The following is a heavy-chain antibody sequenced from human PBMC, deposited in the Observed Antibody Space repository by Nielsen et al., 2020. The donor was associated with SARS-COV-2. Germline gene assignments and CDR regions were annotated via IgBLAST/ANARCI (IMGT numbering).Heavy chain of an antibody. V-gene: IGHV3-30*18. CDR3: AKDWTAIVVVPSGGVDY. CDR1: GFTFSTYG. D-gene: IGHD2-15*01. CDR2: ISYDGSNK. J-gene: IGHJ4*02. Sequence: GESLKISCAASGFTFSTYGMHWVRQAPGKGLGWVAAISYDGSNKYYVDSVKGRFTISRDNSKNTLYLRMSSLREEDTAVYYCAKDWTAIVVVPSGGVDYWGQGTLVTVSS.